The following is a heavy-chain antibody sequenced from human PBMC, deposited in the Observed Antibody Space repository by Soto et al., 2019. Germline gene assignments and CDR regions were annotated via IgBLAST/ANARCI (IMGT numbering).Heavy chain of an antibody. J-gene: IGHJ6*02. CDR3: ARDLWGYCGTDCYPLDV. D-gene: IGHD2-21*02. Sequence: SATLSLTCTVSGCSISGYYWSWIRQPPGKGLVWIGYMYNTGSTVYNPSFKSRVTISVDTSKNQFSLKLNSVTAADTAVYYCARDLWGYCGTDCYPLDVWGQGTTVTVS. V-gene: IGHV4-59*01. CDR1: GCSISGYY. CDR2: MYNTGST.